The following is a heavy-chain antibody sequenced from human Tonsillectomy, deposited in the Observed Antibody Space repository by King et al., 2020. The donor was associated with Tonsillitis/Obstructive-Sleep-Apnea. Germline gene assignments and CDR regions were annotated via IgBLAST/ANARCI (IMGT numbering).Heavy chain of an antibody. D-gene: IGHD6-6*01. CDR2: ISSSGSAI. CDR1: GFIFSSSE. CDR3: AREGEIAAYHY. J-gene: IGHJ4*02. V-gene: IGHV3-48*03. Sequence: VQLVESGGGLVQPGGSLRLSCAASGFIFSSSEMNWVRQAPGKGLEWVSYISSSGSAIYYADSVKGRFTISRDNAKNSLFLQMNSLRAEETAVYYCAREGEIAAYHYWGQGNLVTVSS.